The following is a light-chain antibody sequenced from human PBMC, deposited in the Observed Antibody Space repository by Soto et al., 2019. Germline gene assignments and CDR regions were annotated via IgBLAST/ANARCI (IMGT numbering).Light chain of an antibody. CDR3: QKYNSYLWT. CDR1: QGIRTY. J-gene: IGKJ1*01. CDR2: GAS. Sequence: HLTQSHSSLSPSIAQTCTITSRASQGIRTYLAWYQQKPGKALRLLIYGASTLQSGVPSRFSGGESGTDFTLTISYLQPEDFATYYCQKYNSYLWTFGQGSKV. V-gene: IGKV1-9*01.